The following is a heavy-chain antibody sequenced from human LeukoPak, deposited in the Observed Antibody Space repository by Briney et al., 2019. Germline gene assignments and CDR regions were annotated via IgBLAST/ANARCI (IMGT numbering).Heavy chain of an antibody. CDR1: GYTFTAYY. Sequence: ASVKVSCKASGYTFTAYYMHWVRQAPGQGPEWMGWINPNSGVTNYARKFQGRVIMTSDTSISTAYMEFSRLGSDDTAMYYCARDLGVTVRPFSLFYWGQGTLVTVSS. CDR3: ARDLGVTVRPFSLFY. J-gene: IGHJ4*02. V-gene: IGHV1-2*02. D-gene: IGHD6-6*01. CDR2: INPNSGVT.